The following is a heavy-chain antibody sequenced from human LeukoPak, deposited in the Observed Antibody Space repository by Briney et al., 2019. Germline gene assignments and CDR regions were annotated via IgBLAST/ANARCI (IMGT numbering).Heavy chain of an antibody. CDR1: GGSFSGYY. Sequence: SETLSHTCAVYGGSFSGYYWSWIRQPPGKGLEWIGEINHSGSTNYNPSLKSRVTISVDTSKNQFSLKLSSVTAADTAVYYCARGGGIVVVPAAIWGFDPRGQGTLVTVSS. V-gene: IGHV4-34*01. CDR2: INHSGST. J-gene: IGHJ5*02. CDR3: ARGGGIVVVPAAIWGFDP. D-gene: IGHD2-2*02.